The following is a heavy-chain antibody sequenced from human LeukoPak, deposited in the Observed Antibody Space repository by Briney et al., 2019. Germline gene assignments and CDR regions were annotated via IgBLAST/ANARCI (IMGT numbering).Heavy chain of an antibody. J-gene: IGHJ6*02. CDR1: GFTFSNYV. V-gene: IGHV3-53*01. Sequence: GGSLRLSCAASGFTFSNYVMSWVRQAPGKGLEWVSVIYSGGSTYYADSVKGRFTISRDNSKNTLYLQMNSLRAEDTAVYYCAADQGLRSPNGMDVWGQGTTVTVSS. CDR3: AADQGLRSPNGMDV. D-gene: IGHD5-12*01. CDR2: IYSGGST.